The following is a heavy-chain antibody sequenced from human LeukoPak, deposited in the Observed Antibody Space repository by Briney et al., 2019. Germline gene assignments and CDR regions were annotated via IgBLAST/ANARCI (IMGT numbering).Heavy chain of an antibody. Sequence: GGSLRPSCAASGFTFSSYSMNWVRQAPGKGREWVSSISTSSTYIYYADSVKGRFTISRDNAKNSLYLQMNSLRAEDTAVYYCARDPPFIIGTTFFDYWGQGTLVTVSS. D-gene: IGHD1-20*01. CDR1: GFTFSSYS. V-gene: IGHV3-21*01. J-gene: IGHJ4*02. CDR3: ARDPPFIIGTTFFDY. CDR2: ISTSSTYI.